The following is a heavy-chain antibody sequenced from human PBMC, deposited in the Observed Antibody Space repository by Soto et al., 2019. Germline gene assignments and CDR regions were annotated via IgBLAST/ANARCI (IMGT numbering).Heavy chain of an antibody. CDR2: IYYGGST. D-gene: IGHD3-3*01. J-gene: IGHJ4*02. V-gene: IGHV4-59*12. CDR3: ARSYYDFWSGYPFDY. Sequence: LSLTCIVSGDSISNYYWSWIRQPPGKRLEWIGYIYYGGSTKYKPSLKSRVAISVDTSKNQFSLRLSSVTAADTAVYYCARSYYDFWSGYPFDYWGQGTLVTVSS. CDR1: GDSISNYY.